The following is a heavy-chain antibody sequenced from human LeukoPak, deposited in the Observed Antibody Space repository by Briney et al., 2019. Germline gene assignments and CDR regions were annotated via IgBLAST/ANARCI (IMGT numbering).Heavy chain of an antibody. CDR3: AGDGYTANYYYGMDV. J-gene: IGHJ6*02. CDR2: ISYDGSNK. V-gene: IGHV3-30-3*01. D-gene: IGHD5-18*01. Sequence: GRSLRLSCAASGFTFSSYAMHWVRQAPGKGLEWVAVISYDGSNKYYADSVKGRFTISRDNSKNTLYLQMNSLRAEDTAVYYCAGDGYTANYYYGMDVWGQGTTVTVSS. CDR1: GFTFSSYA.